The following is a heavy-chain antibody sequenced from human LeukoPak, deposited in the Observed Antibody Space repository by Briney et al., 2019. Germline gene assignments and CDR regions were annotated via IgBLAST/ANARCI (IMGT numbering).Heavy chain of an antibody. CDR1: GYTFTPYY. V-gene: IGHV1-2*02. CDR2: MNPNSGDR. CDR3: ARDFRDYFFYY. J-gene: IGHJ4*02. Sequence: GASLKVSCTTSGYTFTPYYLHWVRQAPGQGLEWMGWMNPNSGDRNSAQKFQGRVTMTRDTSIRTIYMELSRLTSDDTAVYYCARDFRDYFFYYWGQGTLVTGSS.